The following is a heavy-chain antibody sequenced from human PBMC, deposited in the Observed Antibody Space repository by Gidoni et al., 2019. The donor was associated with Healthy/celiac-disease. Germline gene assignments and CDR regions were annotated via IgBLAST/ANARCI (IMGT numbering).Heavy chain of an antibody. CDR2: INPNSGGT. D-gene: IGHD6-19*01. J-gene: IGHJ5*02. V-gene: IGHV1-2*02. CDR3: ARAGIAVAGRFWFDP. CDR1: GYTFPGYY. Sequence: QVQLVQSGAEVKKPGAPVKVPCKVSGYTFPGYYMHWVRPAPGQGLEWMGWINPNSGGTNYAQKFQGRVTMTRDTSISTAYMELSRLRSDDTAVYYCARAGIAVAGRFWFDPWGQGTLVTVSS.